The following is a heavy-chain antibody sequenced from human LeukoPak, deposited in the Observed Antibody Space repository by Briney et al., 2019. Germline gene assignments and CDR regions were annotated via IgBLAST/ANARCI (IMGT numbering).Heavy chain of an antibody. CDR1: EFTFSSYW. Sequence: GGSLRLSCAASEFTFSSYWMHWVRQAPGKGLVWVSRINSDGSSTSYADSVKGRFTISRDNAKNTLYLQMNSLRAEDTAVYYCARGSSSWSPTTLWGQGTLVTVSS. CDR3: ARGSSSWSPTTL. D-gene: IGHD6-13*01. CDR2: INSDGSST. V-gene: IGHV3-74*01. J-gene: IGHJ4*02.